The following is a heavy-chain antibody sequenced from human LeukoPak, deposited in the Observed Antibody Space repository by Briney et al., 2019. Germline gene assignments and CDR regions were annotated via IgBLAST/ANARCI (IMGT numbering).Heavy chain of an antibody. CDR3: AKATEGMYYYYGMNV. D-gene: IGHD3-10*01. CDR2: ISYDGSNK. Sequence: PGGSLRLPCAASGFTFSSYAMHWVRQAPGKGLEWVAVISYDGSNKYYADSVKGRFTISRDNSKNTLYLQMNSLRAEDTAIYYCAKATEGMYYYYGMNVWGQGTTVTVSS. J-gene: IGHJ6*02. V-gene: IGHV3-30-3*01. CDR1: GFTFSSYA.